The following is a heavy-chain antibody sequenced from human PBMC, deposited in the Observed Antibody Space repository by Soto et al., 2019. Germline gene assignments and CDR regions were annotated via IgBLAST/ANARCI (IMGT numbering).Heavy chain of an antibody. J-gene: IGHJ6*02. CDR2: IWYDGSNK. D-gene: IGHD2-8*01. V-gene: IGHV3-33*01. Sequence: QVQLVESGGGVVQPGGSLRLSCAASGFTFSSYGMHWVRQAPGKGLEWVAVIWYDGSNKYYADSVKGRFTISRDNSKNTLYLQMNSLRAEDTAVYYCARDRDIVQGDYYYYYGMDVWGQGTTVTVSS. CDR1: GFTFSSYG. CDR3: ARDRDIVQGDYYYYYGMDV.